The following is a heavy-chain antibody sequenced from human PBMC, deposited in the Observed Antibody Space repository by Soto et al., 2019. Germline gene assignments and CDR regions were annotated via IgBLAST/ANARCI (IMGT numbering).Heavy chain of an antibody. CDR3: ARGYYDISGFYPIDY. V-gene: IGHV1-8*01. D-gene: IGHD3-22*01. Sequence: ASVKVSCKASGYTFSTYDIHWVRQATGQGLEWMGWMNANSGNTGSTQNFQGRVSMTWDTSIATAYMEMSGLRSEDTAVYYCARGYYDISGFYPIDYWGQGTLVTVSS. J-gene: IGHJ4*02. CDR1: GYTFSTYD. CDR2: MNANSGNT.